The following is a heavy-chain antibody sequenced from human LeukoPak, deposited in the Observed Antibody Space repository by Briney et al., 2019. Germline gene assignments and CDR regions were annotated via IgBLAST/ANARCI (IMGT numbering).Heavy chain of an antibody. CDR3: ARDPTSSWETAFDI. J-gene: IGHJ3*02. CDR2: ISSSSRYI. D-gene: IGHD1-26*01. Sequence: GGSLRLSCAASGLTVSSNYMSWVRQAPGKGLEWVSSISSSSRYIYYADSVKGRFTISRDNAKNSLYLQMNSLRAEDTAVYYCARDPTSSWETAFDIWGQGTMVTVSS. CDR1: GLTVSSNY. V-gene: IGHV3-21*01.